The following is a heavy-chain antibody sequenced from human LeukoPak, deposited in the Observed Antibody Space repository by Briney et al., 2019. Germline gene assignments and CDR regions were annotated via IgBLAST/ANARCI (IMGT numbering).Heavy chain of an antibody. CDR2: IIPIFGTA. Sequence: GASVKVSCKASGGTFSSYAISWVRQAPGQGLEWMVRIIPIFGTANYAQKFQGRVTITTDESTSTAYMELSSLRSEDTAVYYCADTSYDSSGYYLPYWGQGTLVTVSS. V-gene: IGHV1-69*05. CDR1: GGTFSSYA. CDR3: ADTSYDSSGYYLPY. D-gene: IGHD3-22*01. J-gene: IGHJ4*02.